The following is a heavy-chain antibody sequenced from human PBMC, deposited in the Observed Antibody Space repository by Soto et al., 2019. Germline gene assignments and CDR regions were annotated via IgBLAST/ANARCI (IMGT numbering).Heavy chain of an antibody. Sequence: QVQVVQSGDEVKKPGASVKVSCKASGYTFTNYGFSWVRQAPGHGIEWMGWISGYNGNTKYAEKFQGRVTMTTATSTSTAHMELRSLRSDDTAVYYCAREGQAPYYYYGMDVWGQGTAVTVSS. CDR3: AREGQAPYYYYGMDV. CDR1: GYTFTNYG. CDR2: ISGYNGNT. J-gene: IGHJ6*02. V-gene: IGHV1-18*01.